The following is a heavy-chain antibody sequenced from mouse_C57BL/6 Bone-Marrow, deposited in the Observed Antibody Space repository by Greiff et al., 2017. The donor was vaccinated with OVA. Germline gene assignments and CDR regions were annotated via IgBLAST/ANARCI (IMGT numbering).Heavy chain of an antibody. CDR1: GYAFTHYL. Sequence: QVQLQQSGAELVRPGTSVKVSCKASGYAFTHYLIEWVKQRPGQGLEWIGVINPGSGGPNYNEKLTGKATLTAATSSSTASMQLSSLTAEDSAVDFCARGGYYDYDGGWFAYWGQGTLVTVSA. V-gene: IGHV1-54*01. D-gene: IGHD2-4*01. CDR2: INPGSGGP. J-gene: IGHJ3*01. CDR3: ARGGYYDYDGGWFAY.